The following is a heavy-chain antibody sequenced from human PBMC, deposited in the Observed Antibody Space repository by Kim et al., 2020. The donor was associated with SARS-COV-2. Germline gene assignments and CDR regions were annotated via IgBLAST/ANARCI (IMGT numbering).Heavy chain of an antibody. D-gene: IGHD3-10*01. J-gene: IGHJ4*02. CDR3: TTNPFYYYGSGSYYDY. V-gene: IGHV3-15*01. Sequence: PVKGRITISRDDSKNRLYLQMNSLKNEDTAVYYCTTNPFYYYGSGSYYDYWGQGTLVTVSS.